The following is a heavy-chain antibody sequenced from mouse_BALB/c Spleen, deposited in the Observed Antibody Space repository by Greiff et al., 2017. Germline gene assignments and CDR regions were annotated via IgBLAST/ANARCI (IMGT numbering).Heavy chain of an antibody. J-gene: IGHJ1*01. V-gene: IGHV5-4*02. D-gene: IGHD3-2*02. CDR2: ISDGGSYT. CDR3: ARDRGYPRYFDV. CDR1: GFTFSDYY. Sequence: EVMLVESGGGLVKPGGSLKLSCAASGFTFSDYYMYWVRQTPEKRLEWVATISDGGSYTYYPDSVKGRFTISRDNAKNNLYLQMSSLKSEDTAMYYCARDRGYPRYFDVWGAGTTVTVSS.